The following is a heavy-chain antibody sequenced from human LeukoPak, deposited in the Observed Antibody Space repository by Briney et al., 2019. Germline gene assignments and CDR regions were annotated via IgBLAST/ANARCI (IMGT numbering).Heavy chain of an antibody. CDR2: ISYDGSNK. CDR1: GFTFSSYA. CDR3: ERDVGGRARAVIITRLDY. V-gene: IGHV3-30*04. D-gene: IGHD3-10*01. Sequence: GGSLRLSCAAPGFTFSSYAMHWVRQAPGKGLEWVAVISYDGSNKYYADSVKGRFTISRDNSKNTLYLQMNRLRAEDTAVYYRERDVGGRARAVIITRLDYGGKGPLVTVSS. J-gene: IGHJ4*02.